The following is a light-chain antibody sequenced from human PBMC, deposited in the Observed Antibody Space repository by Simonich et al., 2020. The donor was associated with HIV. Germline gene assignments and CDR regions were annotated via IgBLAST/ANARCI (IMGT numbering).Light chain of an antibody. CDR3: QTYDSSLSGVV. Sequence: QSVLTQPPSVSGAPGQSVTISCTGSRSNIGAGYDVHWYQQLPGTAPKLLIYGNSNRPAGVPDRFSGSKSGTSASLAITGLQAEAEADYYCQTYDSSLSGVVFGGGTKVIVL. CDR1: RSNIGAGYD. CDR2: GNS. V-gene: IGLV1-40*01. J-gene: IGLJ2*01.